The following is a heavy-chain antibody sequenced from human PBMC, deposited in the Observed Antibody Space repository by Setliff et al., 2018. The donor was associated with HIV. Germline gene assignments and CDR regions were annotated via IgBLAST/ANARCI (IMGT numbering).Heavy chain of an antibody. CDR2: ISWSSGGV. CDR3: AKGAGGGTYVSDYYYMDV. D-gene: IGHD1-26*01. Sequence: PGGSLRLSCAASGFTFSNYGMNWVRQPPGKGLEWVSGISWSSGGVGYAGSVKGRFTVSRDNAKNSLYLQMNSLRTEDTALYYCAKGAGGGTYVSDYYYMDVWGKGTTVTVSS. V-gene: IGHV3-9*01. CDR1: GFTFSNYG. J-gene: IGHJ6*03.